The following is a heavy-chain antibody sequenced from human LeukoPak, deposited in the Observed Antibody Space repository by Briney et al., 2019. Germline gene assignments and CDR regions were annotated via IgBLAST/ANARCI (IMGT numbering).Heavy chain of an antibody. Sequence: ASVKVSCKSSGYTFTSYDINWVRQATGQGLEWMGWMNPNSGNTGFAQKFQGRVTMTSSTSMSTAYMELSSLTSEDTAVYYCARRTGGWPVPPHFDYWGQGTLVTVSS. CDR1: GYTFTSYD. J-gene: IGHJ4*02. D-gene: IGHD6-19*01. CDR2: MNPNSGNT. V-gene: IGHV1-8*01. CDR3: ARRTGGWPVPPHFDY.